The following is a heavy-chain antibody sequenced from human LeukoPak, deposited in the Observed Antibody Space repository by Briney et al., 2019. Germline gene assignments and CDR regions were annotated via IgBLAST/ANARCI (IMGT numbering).Heavy chain of an antibody. J-gene: IGHJ4*02. CDR3: ARSTVYYFDY. D-gene: IGHD4-17*01. Sequence: PGGALRPSSAAPWFTIYGYCMSWGPHPPRGGVGGVSGINWNGGSTGYADSVKGRFTVSRDNSKNTLYLQMNSLRAEDTAVYYCARSTVYYFDYWGQGTLVTVSS. CDR2: INWNGGST. CDR1: WFTIYGYC. V-gene: IGHV3-20*03.